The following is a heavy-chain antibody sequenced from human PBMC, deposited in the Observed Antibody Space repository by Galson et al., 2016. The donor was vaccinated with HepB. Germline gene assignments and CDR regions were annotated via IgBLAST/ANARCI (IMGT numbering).Heavy chain of an antibody. CDR2: ISSSSATI. J-gene: IGHJ5*02. CDR3: TRDGALPGGWVWIDP. V-gene: IGHV3-48*04. Sequence: SLRLSCAASGFSFSTYTMNWVRQAPGKGLECVASISSSSATIYYVDSVKGRFAVSRDNAKNSVYLQMNSLRVEDTAVYYCTRDGALPGGWVWIDPWGQGTLVIVSS. D-gene: IGHD6-19*01. CDR1: GFSFSTYT.